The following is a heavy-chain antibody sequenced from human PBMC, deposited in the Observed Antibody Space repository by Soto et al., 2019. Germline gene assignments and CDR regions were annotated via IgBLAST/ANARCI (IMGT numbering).Heavy chain of an antibody. Sequence: EAQLVESGGGLVQPGGSLRLSCVVSGLTFSNDWMSWVRQAPGKGLEWVANINQDGSESYYVDSVKGRFTISRDNAKNSLYLQMTGLRAEDTAVYYCARPARECSSPGCANWGQGTLVTVSS. CDR1: GLTFSNDW. CDR3: ARPARECSSPGCAN. D-gene: IGHD2-2*01. J-gene: IGHJ4*02. CDR2: INQDGSES. V-gene: IGHV3-7*01.